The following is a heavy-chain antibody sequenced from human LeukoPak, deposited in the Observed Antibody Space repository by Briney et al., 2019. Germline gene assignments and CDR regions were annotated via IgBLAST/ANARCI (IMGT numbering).Heavy chain of an antibody. CDR2: INHSGST. D-gene: IGHD6-13*01. Sequence: SETLSLTCAVYGGSFSGYYWSWIRQPPGKGLEWIGEINHSGSTNYNPSLKSRVTISVDTSKNQFSLKLSSVTAADTAVYCCARQQLVPGRAFDIWGRGTMVTVSS. CDR1: GGSFSGYY. CDR3: ARQQLVPGRAFDI. V-gene: IGHV4-34*01. J-gene: IGHJ3*02.